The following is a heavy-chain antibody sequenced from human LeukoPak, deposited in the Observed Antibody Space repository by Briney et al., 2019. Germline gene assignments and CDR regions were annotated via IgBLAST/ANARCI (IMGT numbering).Heavy chain of an antibody. J-gene: IGHJ6*03. CDR1: GFTFSSYC. Sequence: AGGSLRLSCAASGFTFSSYCMTWVRQAPGKGLEWVANIKQDGSEKYYVDSVKGRFTISRDNAKNSLYLQVNSLRAEDTAVYYCARRIRGRFDFWSGSYNSYYYYMDVWGKGTTVTVSS. V-gene: IGHV3-7*01. CDR2: IKQDGSEK. D-gene: IGHD3-3*01. CDR3: ARRIRGRFDFWSGSYNSYYYYMDV.